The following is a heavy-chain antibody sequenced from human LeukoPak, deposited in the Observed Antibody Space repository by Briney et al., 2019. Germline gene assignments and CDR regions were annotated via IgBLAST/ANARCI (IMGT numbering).Heavy chain of an antibody. D-gene: IGHD7-27*01. CDR2: ISPSSGTI. J-gene: IGHJ2*01. CDR1: GFTVSSNY. CDR3: ARKLGMGWYFDL. Sequence: PGGSLRLSCAASGFTVSSNYMNWVRQAPGKGLEWVSYISPSSGTIYYADSVRGRFTISRDNARNSLYLQMNSLRDEDTAVYYCARKLGMGWYFDLWGRGTLITVSS. V-gene: IGHV3-48*02.